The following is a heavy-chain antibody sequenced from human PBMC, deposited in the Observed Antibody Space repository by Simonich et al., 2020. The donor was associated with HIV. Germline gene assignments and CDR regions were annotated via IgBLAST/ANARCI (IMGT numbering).Heavy chain of an antibody. CDR2: INQDGSGK. CDR3: ARGWDGSSSSLDDY. D-gene: IGHD6-6*01. CDR1: GFTFSSYW. V-gene: IGHV3-7*01. J-gene: IGHJ4*02. Sequence: EVQLVESGGGLVQPGGSLRLSCAASGFTFSSYWMTWVRQAPGKGLEWVANINQDGSGKYYVDSVKGRFTISRDNAKNLLYLQMNSLRAEDTAVYYCARGWDGSSSSLDDYWGQGTLVTVSS.